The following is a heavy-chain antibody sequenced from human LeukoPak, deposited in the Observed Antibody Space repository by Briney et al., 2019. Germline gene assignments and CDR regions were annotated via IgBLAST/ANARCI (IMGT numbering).Heavy chain of an antibody. CDR2: TYYRSKWYN. D-gene: IGHD6-13*01. CDR1: GDSVSSNSAA. J-gene: IGHJ4*02. V-gene: IGHV6-1*01. Sequence: SQTLSLTCAISGDSVSSNSAAWNWIRQSPSRGLEWLGRTYYRSKWYNDYAVSVKSRITINPDTSKNQFPLQLTSAPPEDTAVYYCAISAAGTFKYWGQGTLVTVSS. CDR3: AISAAGTFKY.